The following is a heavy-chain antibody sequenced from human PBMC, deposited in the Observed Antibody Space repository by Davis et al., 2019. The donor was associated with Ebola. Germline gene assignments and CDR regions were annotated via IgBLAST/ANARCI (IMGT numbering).Heavy chain of an antibody. CDR1: GGSMSSYY. D-gene: IGHD1-7*01. CDR3: ARGIRATGTFRYFDL. V-gene: IGHV4-59*12. CDR2: IYYSGST. J-gene: IGHJ2*01. Sequence: SETLSLTCTVSGGSMSSYYWSWIRQPPGKGLEWIGNIYYSGSTNYNPSLKSRVTISVDTSKNQFSLKLTSVTAADTAVYYCARGIRATGTFRYFDLWGRGTPVTVSS.